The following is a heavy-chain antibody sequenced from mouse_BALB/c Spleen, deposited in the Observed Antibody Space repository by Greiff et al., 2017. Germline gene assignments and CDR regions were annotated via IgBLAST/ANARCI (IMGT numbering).Heavy chain of an antibody. CDR3: AREDYYGWFAY. CDR2: ISSGSSTI. D-gene: IGHD1-1*01. V-gene: IGHV5-17*02. J-gene: IGHJ3*01. Sequence: EVQLVESGGGLVQPGGSRKLSCAASGFTFSSFGMHWVRQAPEKGLEWVAYISSGSSTIYYADTVKGRFTISRDNPKNTLFLQMTSLRSEDTAMYYCAREDYYGWFAYWGQGTLVTVSA. CDR1: GFTFSSFG.